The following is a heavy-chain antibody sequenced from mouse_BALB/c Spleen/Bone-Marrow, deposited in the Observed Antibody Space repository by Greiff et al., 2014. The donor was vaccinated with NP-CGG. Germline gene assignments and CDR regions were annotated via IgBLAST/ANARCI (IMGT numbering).Heavy chain of an antibody. J-gene: IGHJ4*01. CDR2: IWAGGST. Sequence: VQGVESGPGLVAPSQILSITCTVSGFSLTNYGVHWVRQPPGKGLEWLGVIWAGGSTNYNSALMSRLSISKDNSKSQVFLKMISLQTDDTAMYYCARVTSSAVGAMDYWGQGTSVTVSS. D-gene: IGHD3-2*02. CDR3: ARVTSSAVGAMDY. V-gene: IGHV2-9*02. CDR1: GFSLTNYG.